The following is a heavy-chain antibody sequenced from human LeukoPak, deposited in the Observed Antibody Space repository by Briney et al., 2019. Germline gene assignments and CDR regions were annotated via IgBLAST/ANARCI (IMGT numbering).Heavy chain of an antibody. Sequence: ASVKVSCKASGYTFTSYGISWVRQAPGQGLEWMGWISAYNGNTNYAQKLQGRVTMTTDTSTSTAYMELRSLRSDDTAVYYCARGGAPILWFGESYMDVWGKGTMVTVSS. J-gene: IGHJ6*03. D-gene: IGHD3-10*01. CDR3: ARGGAPILWFGESYMDV. V-gene: IGHV1-18*01. CDR2: ISAYNGNT. CDR1: GYTFTSYG.